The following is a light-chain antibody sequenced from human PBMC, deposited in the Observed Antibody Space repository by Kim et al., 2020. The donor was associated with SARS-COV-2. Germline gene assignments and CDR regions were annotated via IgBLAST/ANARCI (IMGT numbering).Light chain of an antibody. CDR1: QDVESGY. Sequence: SAGERATHSCRARQDVESGYLGWYQQKHGQAPRLLIYGAFNRANDIPDRFSGRGSGTDFTLTIRRLEPEDFAVYFCQQYSSSPWTFGQGTKVDIK. V-gene: IGKV3-20*01. J-gene: IGKJ1*01. CDR3: QQYSSSPWT. CDR2: GAF.